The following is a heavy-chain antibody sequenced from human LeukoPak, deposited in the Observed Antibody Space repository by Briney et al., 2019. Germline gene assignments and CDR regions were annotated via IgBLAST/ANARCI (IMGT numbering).Heavy chain of an antibody. D-gene: IGHD2-2*01. Sequence: GGSLRLSCAASGFTFSSYAMSWVRQAPGKGLEWVSAISGSGGSTYYADSVKGRFTISRDNSKNTLYLQMNSLRAEDTAVYYCAKSLLVVPAAIHYFDYWGQGTLVTASS. V-gene: IGHV3-23*01. CDR2: ISGSGGST. CDR1: GFTFSSYA. CDR3: AKSLLVVPAAIHYFDY. J-gene: IGHJ4*02.